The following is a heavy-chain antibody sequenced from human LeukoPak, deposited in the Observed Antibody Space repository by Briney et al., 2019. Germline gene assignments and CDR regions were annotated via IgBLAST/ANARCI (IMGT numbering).Heavy chain of an antibody. V-gene: IGHV4-59*01. CDR2: IYYSGST. CDR1: GGSISSYY. CDR3: AGLIAVAGTGFDY. J-gene: IGHJ4*02. D-gene: IGHD6-19*01. Sequence: SETLSLTCTLSGGSISSYYWSWIRQPPGKGLEWIGYIYYSGSTNYNPSLKSRVTISVDTSKNQFSLKLSSVTAADTAVYYCAGLIAVAGTGFDYWGQGTLVTVSS.